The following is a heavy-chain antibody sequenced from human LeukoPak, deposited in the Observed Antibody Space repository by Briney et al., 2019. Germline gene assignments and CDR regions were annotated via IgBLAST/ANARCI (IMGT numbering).Heavy chain of an antibody. V-gene: IGHV1-18*01. CDR1: GYTFTSYG. Sequence: ASVKVSCKASGYTFTSYGISWVRQAPGQELEWMGWISAYNGNTNYAQKLQGRVTMTTDTSTSTAYMELRSLRSEDTAVYYCARVCHALEADYWGQGTLVTVSS. D-gene: IGHD2-8*01. CDR3: ARVCHALEADY. CDR2: ISAYNGNT. J-gene: IGHJ4*02.